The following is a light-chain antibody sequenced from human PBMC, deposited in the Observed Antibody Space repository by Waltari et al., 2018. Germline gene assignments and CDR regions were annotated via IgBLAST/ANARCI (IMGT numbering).Light chain of an antibody. CDR1: ELPRKY. V-gene: IGLV3-10*01. J-gene: IGLJ1*01. CDR2: EDT. Sequence: SYELTQTPSVSVSPGQTARITCSGHELPRKYAYWFQQKSGQAPRLVISEDTKRPPGIPERFSGSSSGTVATLTITGAQVDDEADYYCYSSDSTGLRVFGGGTTVVVL. CDR3: YSSDSTGLRV.